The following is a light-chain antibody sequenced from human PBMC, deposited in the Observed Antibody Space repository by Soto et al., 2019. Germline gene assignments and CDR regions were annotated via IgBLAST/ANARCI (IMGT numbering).Light chain of an antibody. J-gene: IGKJ2*01. CDR3: LQHSSYPRT. CDR2: GAF. Sequence: DIPMTQSPSAMSASVGDRVTITCRASQGISNYLAWFQQKPGKVPKRLIYGAFSLQSGVPSRFSGSRSGTEFTLTISSLQPEDFATYSCLQHSSYPRTFGQGTKLEIK. CDR1: QGISNY. V-gene: IGKV1-17*03.